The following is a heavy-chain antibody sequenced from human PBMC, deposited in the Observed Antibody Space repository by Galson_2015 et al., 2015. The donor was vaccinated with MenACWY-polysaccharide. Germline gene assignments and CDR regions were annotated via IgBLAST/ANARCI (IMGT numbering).Heavy chain of an antibody. CDR1: GFTFSSYA. Sequence: SLRLSCAASGFTFSSYAMSWVRQAPGKGLEWVSAISGSGGSTYYADSVKGRFTISRDNSKNTLYLQMNSLRAEDTAVYYCASFWSGYYFYGMDVWGQGTTVTVSS. V-gene: IGHV3-23*01. J-gene: IGHJ6*02. CDR3: ASFWSGYYFYGMDV. CDR2: ISGSGGST. D-gene: IGHD3-3*01.